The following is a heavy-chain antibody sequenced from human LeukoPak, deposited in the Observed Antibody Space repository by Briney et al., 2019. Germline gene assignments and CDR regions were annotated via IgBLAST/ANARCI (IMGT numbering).Heavy chain of an antibody. D-gene: IGHD2-2*01. Sequence: GGSLRLSCAASGFTFSNYWMTWVRQAPGNGLEWVANINQDGSEKYYVDSVKGRFTISRDNAKNSLYLQMSSLRAEDTAVYYCARGEMSAMLDYWGQGTLVTVSS. J-gene: IGHJ4*02. V-gene: IGHV3-7*01. CDR2: INQDGSEK. CDR1: GFTFSNYW. CDR3: ARGEMSAMLDY.